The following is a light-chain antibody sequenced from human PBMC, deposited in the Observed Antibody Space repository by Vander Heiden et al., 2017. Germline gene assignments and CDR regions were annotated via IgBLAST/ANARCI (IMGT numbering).Light chain of an antibody. Sequence: DIVVTQSPLSLPVTPGEPASISCRSSQSLLHTNGYNYLDWYLQKPGQSPQLLIYLGSNRASGVPDRFSGSGSGTDFTLKISRVEAEDVGVYYCMQALQSPINVGQGTRLEIK. J-gene: IGKJ5*01. CDR3: MQALQSPIN. CDR1: QSLLHTNGYNY. CDR2: LGS. V-gene: IGKV2-28*01.